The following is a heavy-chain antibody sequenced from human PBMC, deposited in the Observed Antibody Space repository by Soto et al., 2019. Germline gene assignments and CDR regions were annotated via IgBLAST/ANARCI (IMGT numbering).Heavy chain of an antibody. Sequence: SSVKVSCKASGYTFTSYDINWVRQATGQGLEWMGWMNPNSGNTGYAQKFQGRVTMTRNTSISTAYMELSSLRSEDTAVYYCARRVLYSSSSGQDYYYYGMDVWGQGTTVTATS. CDR1: GYTFTSYD. D-gene: IGHD6-6*01. V-gene: IGHV1-8*01. CDR3: ARRVLYSSSSGQDYYYYGMDV. CDR2: MNPNSGNT. J-gene: IGHJ6*02.